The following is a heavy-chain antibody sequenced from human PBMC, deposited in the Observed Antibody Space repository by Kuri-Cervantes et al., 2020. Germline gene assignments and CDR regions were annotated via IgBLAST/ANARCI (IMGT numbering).Heavy chain of an antibody. J-gene: IGHJ6*03. CDR3: ARGSVQLWLFGYYYMDV. D-gene: IGHD5-18*01. Sequence: GGSLRLSCKGSGYRFTNYWIGWVRQMPGKGLEWMGIIYPGDSDTRYSPSFQGQVTVSADKSISTAYLQWSSPKASDTAMYYCARGSVQLWLFGYYYMDVWGKGTTVTVSS. V-gene: IGHV5-51*01. CDR1: GYRFTNYW. CDR2: IYPGDSDT.